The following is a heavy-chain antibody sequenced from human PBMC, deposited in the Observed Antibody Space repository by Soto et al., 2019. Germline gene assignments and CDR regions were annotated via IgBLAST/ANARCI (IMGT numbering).Heavy chain of an antibody. D-gene: IGHD2-15*01. V-gene: IGHV4-30-4*01. CDR3: ARVAQVVTYIFDY. CDR2: ISYSGST. CDR1: GGSISGGDYY. Sequence: SETLSLTCTVSGGSISGGDYYWNWLRQPPGKGLEWIGYISYSGSTYYSPSLRSRVTISVDTSKNQFSLKLSSVTAADTAVYYCARVAQVVTYIFDYWGQGTLVTAPQ. J-gene: IGHJ4*02.